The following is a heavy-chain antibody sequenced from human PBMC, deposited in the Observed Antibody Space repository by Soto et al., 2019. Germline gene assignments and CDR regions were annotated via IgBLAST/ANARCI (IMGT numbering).Heavy chain of an antibody. Sequence: SAKVSCTSSGYTFPSSAVQWVRQARGQRLEWIGWIVVGSGNTNYAQKFQERVTITRDMSTSTAYMELSSLRSEDTAVYYCSVLEWLDRSGMDVWGQGTTVSV. V-gene: IGHV1-58*01. CDR1: GYTFPSSA. D-gene: IGHD3-3*01. CDR3: SVLEWLDRSGMDV. CDR2: IVVGSGNT. J-gene: IGHJ6*02.